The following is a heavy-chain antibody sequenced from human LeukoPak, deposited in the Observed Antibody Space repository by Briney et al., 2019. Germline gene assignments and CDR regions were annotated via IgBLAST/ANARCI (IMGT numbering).Heavy chain of an antibody. Sequence: GGSLRLSCAASGFTFSSCAMSWVRQAPGKGLEWVSAISGSGGSTYYADSVKGRFTISRDNSKNTLYLQMNSLRAEDTAVYYCAKAGYTVTTGDYFDYWGQGTLVTVSS. D-gene: IGHD4-17*01. V-gene: IGHV3-23*01. CDR1: GFTFSSCA. CDR2: ISGSGGST. CDR3: AKAGYTVTTGDYFDY. J-gene: IGHJ4*02.